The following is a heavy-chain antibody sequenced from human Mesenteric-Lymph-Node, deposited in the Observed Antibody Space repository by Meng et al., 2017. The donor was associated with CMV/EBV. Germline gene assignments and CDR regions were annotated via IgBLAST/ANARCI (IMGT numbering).Heavy chain of an antibody. Sequence: GGSLRLSCAASGFTFSSYVMTWVRQAPGKGLEWVANINQDGSVRYYGDSVKGRFTISRDNAKNTLYLQMNSLRAEDTAVYYCAKDLDTYRYTPSSPFDYWGQGTLVTVSS. V-gene: IGHV3-7*01. CDR2: INQDGSVR. CDR3: AKDLDTYRYTPSSPFDY. J-gene: IGHJ4*02. CDR1: GFTFSSYV. D-gene: IGHD2-2*02.